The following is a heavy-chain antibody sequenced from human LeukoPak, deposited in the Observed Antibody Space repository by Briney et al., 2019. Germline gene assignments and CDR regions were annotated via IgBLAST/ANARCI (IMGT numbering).Heavy chain of an antibody. CDR2: IYYTGST. Sequence: SETLSLTCTVAGASISTTYYYWGWIRQPPGKGLEWIGSIYYTGSTYYNPSLKSRVTISVDTSKNQFSLKLSSVTAADTAVYYCARDLMGIAYRGAFYYWGQGTLVTVSS. J-gene: IGHJ4*02. CDR1: GASISTTYYY. CDR3: ARDLMGIAYRGAFYY. D-gene: IGHD6-13*01. V-gene: IGHV4-39*02.